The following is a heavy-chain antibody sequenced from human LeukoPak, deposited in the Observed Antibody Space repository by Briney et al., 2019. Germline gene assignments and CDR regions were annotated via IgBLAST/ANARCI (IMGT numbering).Heavy chain of an antibody. CDR3: ARDRADYDFWSGYYTPFDY. CDR1: GYTFTSYG. Sequence: ASVKVSCKASGYTFTSYGISWVRQAPGQGLEWMGWISAYNGNTNYAQKLQGRVTMTTDTSTSTAYMELRSLRSDDTAVYYCARDRADYDFWSGYYTPFDYWGQGTLVTVSS. D-gene: IGHD3-3*01. V-gene: IGHV1-18*01. CDR2: ISAYNGNT. J-gene: IGHJ4*02.